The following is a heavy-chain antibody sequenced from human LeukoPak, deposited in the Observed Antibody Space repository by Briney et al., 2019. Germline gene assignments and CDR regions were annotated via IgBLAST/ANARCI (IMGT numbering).Heavy chain of an antibody. J-gene: IGHJ5*02. D-gene: IGHD2-2*01. V-gene: IGHV1-69*13. CDR2: IIPIFGTA. CDR1: GYTFTSYD. CDR3: ARDVRHRYCSSSSCYWGWLDP. Sequence: ASVKVSCKTSGYTFTSYDIHWVRQATGQGLEWMGGIIPIFGTANYARKFQDRVTITADESTSTAYMELSSLRSEDTAVYYCARDVRHRYCSSSSCYWGWLDPWGQGTLVTVSS.